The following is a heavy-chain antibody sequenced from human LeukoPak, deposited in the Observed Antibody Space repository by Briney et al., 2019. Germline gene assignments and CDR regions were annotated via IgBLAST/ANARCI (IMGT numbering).Heavy chain of an antibody. V-gene: IGHV3-30*03. J-gene: IGHJ4*02. CDR2: ISYDGYNK. Sequence: GGSLRLSCAASGFTFSSYGMHWVRQAPGKGLEWVAVISYDGYNKYYADSVRGRFTISRDNSKNTLSLQMNSLRAEDTAVYYCAREAYGDLYFDIWGQGTLVTVSS. CDR3: AREAYGDLYFDI. CDR1: GFTFSSYG. D-gene: IGHD4-17*01.